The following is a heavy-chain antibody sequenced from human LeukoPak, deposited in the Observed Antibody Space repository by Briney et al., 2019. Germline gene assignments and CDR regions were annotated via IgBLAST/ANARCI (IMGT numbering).Heavy chain of an antibody. Sequence: ASVKVSCKASGYTFTSYGISWVRQAPGQGLEWMGWISAYNGNTNYAQKLQGRVTMTTDTSTSTAYMELRSLRSDDTAVYYCARADSGYSSGWYERYFDYCGQGTLVTVSS. D-gene: IGHD6-19*01. CDR1: GYTFTSYG. J-gene: IGHJ4*02. CDR3: ARADSGYSSGWYERYFDY. V-gene: IGHV1-18*01. CDR2: ISAYNGNT.